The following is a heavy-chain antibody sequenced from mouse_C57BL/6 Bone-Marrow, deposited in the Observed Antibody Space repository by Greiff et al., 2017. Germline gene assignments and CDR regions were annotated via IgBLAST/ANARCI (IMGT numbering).Heavy chain of an antibody. CDR2: IYPRSGNT. CDR3: ARGAPIYDGYPWYFDV. V-gene: IGHV1-81*01. CDR1: GYTFTSYG. Sequence: QVQLQQSGAELARPGASVKLSCKASGYTFTSYGISWVKQRTGQGLEWIGEIYPRSGNTYYNEKFKGKATLTADKSSSTAYMELRSLTSEDSAVYFCARGAPIYDGYPWYFDVWGTGTTVTVSS. D-gene: IGHD2-3*01. J-gene: IGHJ1*03.